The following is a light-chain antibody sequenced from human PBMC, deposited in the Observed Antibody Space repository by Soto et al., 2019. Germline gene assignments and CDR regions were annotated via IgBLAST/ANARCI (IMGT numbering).Light chain of an antibody. Sequence: IVLTQSPATLSLSPGERATLSCRASQSVSSYLAWYQQKPGQAPRLLIYDASNRATGIPARFSGSGSGTDFTLTISSLEPEDFAVYYCQQRSNWPPLTFGGWTKVEIK. CDR1: QSVSSY. J-gene: IGKJ4*01. CDR2: DAS. V-gene: IGKV3-11*01. CDR3: QQRSNWPPLT.